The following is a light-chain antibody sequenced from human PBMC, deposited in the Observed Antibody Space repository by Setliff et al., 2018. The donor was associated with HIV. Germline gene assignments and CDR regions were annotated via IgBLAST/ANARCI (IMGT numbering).Light chain of an antibody. J-gene: IGKJ4*01. CDR2: GAF. CDR1: QDINRY. V-gene: IGKV1-9*01. CDR3: QQLKTYPLT. Sequence: DIQLTQSPSFLSASIGDRVTITCRASQDINRYLAWYQQKPGKAPNLLIYGAFTLQSGVPSRFSGSGSGTEFTLTIGSLQPEDFATYYCQQLKTYPLTFGGGTKVDIK.